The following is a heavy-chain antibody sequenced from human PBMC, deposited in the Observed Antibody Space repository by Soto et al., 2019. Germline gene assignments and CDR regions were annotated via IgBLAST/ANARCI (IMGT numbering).Heavy chain of an antibody. CDR3: AKEGGYGGCSGGSCYSNQNNY. V-gene: IGHV3-23*01. J-gene: IGHJ4*02. CDR2: ISGSGGST. D-gene: IGHD2-15*01. Sequence: GGSLRLSCAASGFTFSSYAMSWVRQAPGKGLEWVSAISGSGGSTYYADSVKGRFTISRDNSKNTLYLQMNSLRAEDTAVYYCAKEGGYGGCSGGSCYSNQNNYWGQGTLVTVSS. CDR1: GFTFSSYA.